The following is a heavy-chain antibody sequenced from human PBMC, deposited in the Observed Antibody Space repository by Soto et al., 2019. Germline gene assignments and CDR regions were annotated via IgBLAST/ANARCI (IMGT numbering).Heavy chain of an antibody. CDR3: ARHPEELRYFDWLCYFDY. CDR2: ISAYNGNT. CDR1: GYTFTSYG. V-gene: IGHV1-18*01. Sequence: GASVKVSCKASGYTFTSYGISWVRQAPGQGLEWMGWISAYNGNTNYAQKLQGRVTMTTDTSTSTAYMELRSLRSDDTAVYYCARHPEELRYFDWLCYFDYWGQGTLVTVSS. D-gene: IGHD3-9*01. J-gene: IGHJ4*02.